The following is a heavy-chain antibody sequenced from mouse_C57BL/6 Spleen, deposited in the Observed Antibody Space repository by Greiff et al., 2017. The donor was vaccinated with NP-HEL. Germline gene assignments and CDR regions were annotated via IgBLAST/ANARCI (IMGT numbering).Heavy chain of an antibody. CDR3: ARESITTVVVYYAMDY. CDR2: IYPGSGST. D-gene: IGHD1-1*01. V-gene: IGHV1-55*01. CDR1: GYTFTSYW. Sequence: QVQLQQPGAELVKPGASVKMSCKASGYTFTSYWITWVKQRPGQGLEWIGDIYPGSGSTNYNEKFKSKAKLTVDTSSSTAYRQISSLTSEDSAVYYCARESITTVVVYYAMDYWGQGTSVTVSS. J-gene: IGHJ4*01.